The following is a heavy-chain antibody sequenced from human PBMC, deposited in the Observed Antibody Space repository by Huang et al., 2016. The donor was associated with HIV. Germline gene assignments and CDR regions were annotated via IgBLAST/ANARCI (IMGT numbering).Heavy chain of an antibody. CDR2: IYTSGST. CDR3: ARWRSTSLTGLDY. J-gene: IGHJ4*02. D-gene: IGHD2-2*01. CDR1: GVSITSGSYF. V-gene: IGHV4-61*09. Sequence: QVQLQESGPGLVKPSQTLSLLCTVSGVSITSGSYFWSWIRQPAGKGLERIGHIYTSGSTAYTPSLTSRVTISVDTSKNQFSLRLKSVTAADTALYYCARWRSTSLTGLDYWGQGTLVTVSS.